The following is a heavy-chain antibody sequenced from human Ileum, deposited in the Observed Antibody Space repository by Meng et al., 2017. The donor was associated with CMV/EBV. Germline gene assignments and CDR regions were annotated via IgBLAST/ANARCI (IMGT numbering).Heavy chain of an antibody. CDR2: IIPILGIA. CDR1: GYTFANYG. Sequence: SVKVSCKTSGYTFANYGIVWVRQAPGQGLEWMGGIIPILGIANYAQKFQGRVTITADKSTSTAYVELSSLRSEDTAVYYCASPNCSSTSCYSGNYYYYGMDVWGQGTTVTVSS. V-gene: IGHV1-69*10. D-gene: IGHD2-2*02. J-gene: IGHJ6*02. CDR3: ASPNCSSTSCYSGNYYYYGMDV.